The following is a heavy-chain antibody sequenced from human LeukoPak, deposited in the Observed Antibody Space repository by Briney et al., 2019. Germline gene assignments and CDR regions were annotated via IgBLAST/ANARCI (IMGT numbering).Heavy chain of an antibody. CDR3: ARDRMAVAGFDI. V-gene: IGHV4-59*01. CDR2: IYYSGST. D-gene: IGHD6-19*01. J-gene: IGHJ3*02. Sequence: SETLSLTCTVSGGSISSYYWSWIRQPPGKGLEWIGYIYYSGSTNYNPSLKSRVTISVDTSKNQFSLKLSSVTAADTAVYYCARDRMAVAGFDIWGQGTMVTVSS. CDR1: GGSISSYY.